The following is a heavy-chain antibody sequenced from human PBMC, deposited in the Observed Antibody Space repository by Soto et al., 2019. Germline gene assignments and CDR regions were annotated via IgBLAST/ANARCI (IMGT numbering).Heavy chain of an antibody. CDR2: INHSGST. V-gene: IGHV4-34*01. CDR3: ARVGQQWLAYYFDY. J-gene: IGHJ4*02. Sequence: PSETLSLTCAVYGGSFSCYYWSWIRQPPGKGLEWIGEINHSGSTNYNPSLKSRVTISVDTSKNQFSLKLSSVTAADTAVYYCARVGQQWLAYYFDYWGQGTLVTVSS. CDR1: GGSFSCYY. D-gene: IGHD6-19*01.